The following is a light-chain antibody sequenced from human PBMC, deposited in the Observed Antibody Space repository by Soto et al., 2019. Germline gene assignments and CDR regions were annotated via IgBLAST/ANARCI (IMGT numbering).Light chain of an antibody. CDR2: GAS. CDR1: QSVSSSY. J-gene: IGKJ2*01. V-gene: IGKV3D-7*01. Sequence: PGERVTLSCRARQSVSSSYLTWYQQKPGQAPRLLIYGASTRATSIPARFSGSGSGTDFTLTISSLQPEDFAVYYCQQDYNLPYTFGQGTKLEIK. CDR3: QQDYNLPYT.